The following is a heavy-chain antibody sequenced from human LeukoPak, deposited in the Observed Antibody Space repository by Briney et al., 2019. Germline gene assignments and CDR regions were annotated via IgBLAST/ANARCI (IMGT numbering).Heavy chain of an antibody. CDR1: GYTFTGYF. J-gene: IGHJ4*02. V-gene: IGHV1-2*02. Sequence: GASVKVSCKASGYTFTGYFMHWVRQAPGQGLEWMGWINPNSGGTNYAQKFQGRVTMTRDMSISTAYMELSRLRSDDTAVYYCASSIVYCSSSSCYFNWGQGTLVTVSS. D-gene: IGHD2-2*01. CDR3: ASSIVYCSSSSCYFN. CDR2: INPNSGGT.